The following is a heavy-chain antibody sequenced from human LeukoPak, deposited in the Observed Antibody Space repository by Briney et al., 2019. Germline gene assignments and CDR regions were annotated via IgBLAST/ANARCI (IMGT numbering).Heavy chain of an antibody. J-gene: IGHJ6*02. CDR1: GGSFSGYY. V-gene: IGHV4-34*01. D-gene: IGHD3-22*01. Sequence: KPSETLSLTCAVYGGSFSGYYWSWIRQPPGKGLEWIGEINHSGSTNYNPSLKSRVTISVDTSKNQFSLKLSSVTAADTAAYYCARGHYYDSSGYPLYYYYYGMDVWGQGTTVTVSS. CDR2: INHSGST. CDR3: ARGHYYDSSGYPLYYYYYGMDV.